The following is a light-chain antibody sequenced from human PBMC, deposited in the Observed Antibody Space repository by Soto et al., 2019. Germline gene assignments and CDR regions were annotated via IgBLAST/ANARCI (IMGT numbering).Light chain of an antibody. J-gene: IGKJ5*01. CDR3: QQYGNSPIT. CDR1: QDVTTN. V-gene: IGKV3-20*01. CDR2: GAS. Sequence: EISMTQFPAILSASPGGGATLSCRAAQDVTTNFAWYQLRRGQPPRLLMHGASSRPTGAPDRFVGRGSGTDFSLTINRLEPEDFAVYYCQQYGNSPITFGQGTRLEIK.